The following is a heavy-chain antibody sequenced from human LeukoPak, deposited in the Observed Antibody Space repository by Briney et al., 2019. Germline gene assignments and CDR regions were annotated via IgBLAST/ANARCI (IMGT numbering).Heavy chain of an antibody. J-gene: IGHJ6*02. CDR1: KLIFSSHS. CDR2: ISHSAGTI. CDR3: ARVFKEIVVVHTGTAYYYGMDV. V-gene: IGHV3-48*02. D-gene: IGHD2-15*01. Sequence: GGSLRLSCAASKLIFSSHSMNWVRQAPGKGLEWISYISHSAGTIYYADSVKGRFTISRDNAKNSLYLQMNSLRDEDTAVYYCARVFKEIVVVHTGTAYYYGMDVWGQGTTVTVSS.